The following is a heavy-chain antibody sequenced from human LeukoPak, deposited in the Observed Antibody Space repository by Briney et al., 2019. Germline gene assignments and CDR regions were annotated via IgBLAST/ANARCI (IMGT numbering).Heavy chain of an antibody. CDR3: ASSRGGINQFDY. D-gene: IGHD3-10*01. V-gene: IGHV3-23*01. CDR2: ISASGGST. Sequence: GGSLRLSCAASGFTLSGYVMHWVRQAPGKGLEWVSGISASGGSTYYAASVKGRFTISRDGSSSTLHLQMNNLRADDTAVYYCASSRGGINQFDYWGQGSLVTVSS. CDR1: GFTLSGYV. J-gene: IGHJ4*02.